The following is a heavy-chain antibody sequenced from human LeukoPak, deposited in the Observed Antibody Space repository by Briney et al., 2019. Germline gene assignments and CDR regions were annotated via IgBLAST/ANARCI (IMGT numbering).Heavy chain of an antibody. V-gene: IGHV4-4*09. CDR3: ARLLRYSYYYYMDV. CDR2: IYTSGST. J-gene: IGHJ6*03. D-gene: IGHD3-9*01. Sequence: SETLSLTGTVSGGSISSYYWSWIRQPPGNGLEWIGYIYTSGSTNYNPSLQSRVTISVDTSKNPFSLKLSSVTAADTAVYYCARLLRYSYYYYMDVWGKGTTVTVSS. CDR1: GGSISSYY.